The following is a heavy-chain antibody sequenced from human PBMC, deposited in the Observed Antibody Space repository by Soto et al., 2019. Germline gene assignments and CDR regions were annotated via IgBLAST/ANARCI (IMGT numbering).Heavy chain of an antibody. D-gene: IGHD6-19*01. Sequence: SETLSLTCAVYGGSFSDYYWSWIRQPPGKGLEWIGYIYDSGNTNYSPSLQSRVTMSVDRSKNQFSLALNSVTAADTAVYYCARYRRGTGWYYLDYWGQGTLVTVSS. V-gene: IGHV4-59*01. J-gene: IGHJ4*02. CDR2: IYDSGNT. CDR3: ARYRRGTGWYYLDY. CDR1: GGSFSDYY.